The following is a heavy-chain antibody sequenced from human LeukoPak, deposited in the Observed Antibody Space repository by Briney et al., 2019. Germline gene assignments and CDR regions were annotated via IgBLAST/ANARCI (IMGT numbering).Heavy chain of an antibody. D-gene: IGHD3-22*01. Sequence: PGGSLRLSCAASGFTFSSYSMKWVRQAPGKGLEWVSYISSSSSTIYYADSVKGRFTISRDNAKNSLYLQMNSLRDEDTAVYYCARAPYYDSSGLLPGYWGQGTLVTVSS. CDR2: ISSSSSTI. CDR3: ARAPYYDSSGLLPGY. CDR1: GFTFSSYS. J-gene: IGHJ4*02. V-gene: IGHV3-48*02.